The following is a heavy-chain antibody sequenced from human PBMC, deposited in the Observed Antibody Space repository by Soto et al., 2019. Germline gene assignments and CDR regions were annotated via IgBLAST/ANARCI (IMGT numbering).Heavy chain of an antibody. D-gene: IGHD2-2*01. V-gene: IGHV4-61*01. J-gene: IGHJ6*02. Sequence: PSETLSLTCTVSGGFVNSDTHSWSWIRQTPGKRLEWIGFIYSGGSTKHPSLRSRVTMSVDTSKNQFSLKLRSVIVADTAVYHCARFVRSCSATTCSTRADVWGQGITVTVSS. CDR1: GGFVNSDTHS. CDR2: IYSGGST. CDR3: ARFVRSCSATTCSTRADV.